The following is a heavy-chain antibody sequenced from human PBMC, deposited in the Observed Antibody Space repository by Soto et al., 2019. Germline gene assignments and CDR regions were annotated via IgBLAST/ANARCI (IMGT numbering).Heavy chain of an antibody. CDR3: ARTLANYYGSGSYHYYYGMDV. CDR1: GGTFSSYA. V-gene: IGHV1-69*13. J-gene: IGHJ6*02. CDR2: IIPIFGTA. Sequence: VASVKVSCKASGGTFSSYAISWVRQAPGQGLEWMGGIIPIFGTANYAQKFQGRVTITADESTSTAYMELSSLRSEDTAVYYCARTLANYYGSGSYHYYYGMDVWGQGTTVTVSS. D-gene: IGHD3-10*01.